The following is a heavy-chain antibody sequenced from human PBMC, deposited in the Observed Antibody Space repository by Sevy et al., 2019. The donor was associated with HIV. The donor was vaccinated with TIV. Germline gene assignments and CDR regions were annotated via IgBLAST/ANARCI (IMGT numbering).Heavy chain of an antibody. CDR2: IIPIFGTA. CDR1: GGTFSSYA. D-gene: IGHD5-12*01. J-gene: IGHJ4*02. V-gene: IGHV1-69*13. Sequence: ASVKVSCKASGGTFSSYAISWVRQAPGQGLEWMGGIIPIFGTANYAQKFQGRVTITADESTSTAYMELISLRSEDTAVYYCARVEAWLRSGDYYIDYWGQGTLVTVSS. CDR3: ARVEAWLRSGDYYIDY.